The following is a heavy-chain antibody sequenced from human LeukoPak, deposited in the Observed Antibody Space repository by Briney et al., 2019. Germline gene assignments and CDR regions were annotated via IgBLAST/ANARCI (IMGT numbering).Heavy chain of an antibody. J-gene: IGHJ5*02. Sequence: GASVKVSCKASGYTLSSYYMHWVRQAPGQGLEWMGIINPSGGSTSYAQKFQGRVTMISDTSTSIVYMELSSLRSEDTAVYYCARDADHGDYGRFVWFDPWGPGTLVTVSS. CDR1: GYTLSSYY. CDR3: ARDADHGDYGRFVWFDP. D-gene: IGHD4-17*01. V-gene: IGHV1-46*01. CDR2: INPSGGST.